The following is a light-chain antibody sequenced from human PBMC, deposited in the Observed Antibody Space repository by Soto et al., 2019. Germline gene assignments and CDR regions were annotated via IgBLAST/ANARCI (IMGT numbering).Light chain of an antibody. Sequence: QSALTQPASVSGSPGQSITISCTGSTSDIGAYNFVSWYQQHPGRAPKLMIYEVTHRASGVSDRFSGSKSGNTASLAISGLQAEDEAYYYCSSSTTISTLVVFGGGTKLTVL. V-gene: IGLV2-14*01. CDR3: SSSTTISTLVV. CDR1: TSDIGAYNF. J-gene: IGLJ3*02. CDR2: EVT.